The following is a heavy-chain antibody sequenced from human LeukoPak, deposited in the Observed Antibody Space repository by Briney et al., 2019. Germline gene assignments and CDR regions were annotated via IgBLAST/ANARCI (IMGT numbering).Heavy chain of an antibody. D-gene: IGHD6-13*01. CDR3: AKAPGIAAAGLYYYYMDV. CDR1: EFTFSSYW. Sequence: GGSLRLSCAASEFTFSSYWMSWVRQAPGKGLEWVASIKQDGSEKYYVDSVKGRVTISRDNSKNTLYLQMNSLRAEDTAVYYCAKAPGIAAAGLYYYYMDVWGKGTTVTVSS. V-gene: IGHV3-7*01. CDR2: IKQDGSEK. J-gene: IGHJ6*03.